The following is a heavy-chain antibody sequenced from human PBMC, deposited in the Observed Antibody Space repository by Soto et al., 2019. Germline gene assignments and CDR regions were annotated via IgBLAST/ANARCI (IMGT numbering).Heavy chain of an antibody. CDR3: AKEGVVTTLPYSYYYGMDV. V-gene: IGHV4-59*01. CDR2: IYYSGST. CDR1: GGSISSYY. D-gene: IGHD5-12*01. Sequence: SETLSLTCTVSGGSISSYYWSWIRQPPGKGLEWIGYIYYSGSTNYNPSLKSRVTISVDTSKNQFSLKLSSVTAADTAVYYCAKEGVVTTLPYSYYYGMDVWGQGTTVTVSS. J-gene: IGHJ6*02.